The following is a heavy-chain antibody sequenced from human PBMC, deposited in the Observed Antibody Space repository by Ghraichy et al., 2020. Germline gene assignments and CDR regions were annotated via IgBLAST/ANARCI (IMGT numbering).Heavy chain of an antibody. CDR1: GGTFSSYT. D-gene: IGHD3-22*01. CDR3: ALGSTYYSTYFDY. J-gene: IGHJ4*02. Sequence: VKVSCKASGGTFSSYTINWVRQAPGQGLEWMGRIIPLFGIPNYAQKFQARVTITADKSTSTAYMELSSLRSEDTAVYYCALGSTYYSTYFDYWGQGTLVTVSS. V-gene: IGHV1-69*02. CDR2: IIPLFGIP.